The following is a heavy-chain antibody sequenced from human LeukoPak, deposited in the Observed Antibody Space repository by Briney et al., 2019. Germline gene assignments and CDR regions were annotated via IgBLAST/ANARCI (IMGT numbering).Heavy chain of an antibody. V-gene: IGHV4-34*01. CDR2: INPSGST. CDR1: GGSFSDYH. D-gene: IGHD1-1*01. CDR3: ARDSERGY. J-gene: IGHJ4*02. Sequence: PSETLSLTCAVYGGSFSDYHWSWIRQPPGKGLEWIGEINPSGSTNCNPSLKSRVTISVDTSKNQFSLKLSSVTAADTAVYYCARDSERGYWGQGTLVTVSS.